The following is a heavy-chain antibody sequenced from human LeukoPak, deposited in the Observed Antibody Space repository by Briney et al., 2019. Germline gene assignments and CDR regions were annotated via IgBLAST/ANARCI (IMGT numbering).Heavy chain of an antibody. CDR2: IIPIFGTA. V-gene: IGHV1-69*05. CDR3: ARDRGGTEAFDI. CDR1: GGTFSSYA. D-gene: IGHD3-10*01. J-gene: IGHJ3*02. Sequence: SVKVSCKASGGTFSSYAISWVRQAPGQGLEWMGGIIPIFGTANYAQKFQGRVTITRDTSASTAYVELSSLRSEDTAVYYCARDRGGTEAFDIWGQGTMVTVSS.